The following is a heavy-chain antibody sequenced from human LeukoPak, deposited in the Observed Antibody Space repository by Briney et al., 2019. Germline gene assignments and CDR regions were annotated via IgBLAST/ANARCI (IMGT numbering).Heavy chain of an antibody. Sequence: SGGSLRLSCATSGFTFCDSAMHWVRQASGKGLEWVGRIRSRANNYATAYDASVKGRFTISRDDSKNTAYLQMNSLKTEDTAVYYCTSHIFGDPPSYYYYMDVWGKGTTVTVSS. CDR2: IRSRANNYAT. J-gene: IGHJ6*03. CDR1: GFTFCDSA. CDR3: TSHIFGDPPSYYYYMDV. D-gene: IGHD4-17*01. V-gene: IGHV3-73*01.